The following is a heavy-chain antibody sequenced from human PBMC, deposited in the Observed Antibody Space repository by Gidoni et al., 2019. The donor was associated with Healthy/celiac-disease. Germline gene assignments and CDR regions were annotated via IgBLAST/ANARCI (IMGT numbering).Heavy chain of an antibody. D-gene: IGHD6-13*01. CDR1: GFSLSTSWVG. J-gene: IGHJ4*02. CDR3: AQSCRGSSSFDY. V-gene: IGHV2-5*02. CDR2: IYWVDDK. Sequence: QITLSESGPTLVRPRQSLTPTCAFSGFSLSTSWVGVGWLRQPPGKALEWLALIYWVDDKRYSASLKSRRITTKDTSKNKAVLTITNIDTVDKATYYCAQSCRGSSSFDYWGQGTLVTVSS.